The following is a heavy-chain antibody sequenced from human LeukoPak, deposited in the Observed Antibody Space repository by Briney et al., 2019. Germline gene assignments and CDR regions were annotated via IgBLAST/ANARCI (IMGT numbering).Heavy chain of an antibody. D-gene: IGHD3-16*01. CDR1: GFTFSVYY. Sequence: GGSLRLSCAASGFTFSVYYMSWIRQAPGKGLEWVSYISSSSSYTNYADSVKGRFTISRDNAKNSLYLQMNSLRAEDTAVYYCAGFRVRWGAFDIWGQGTMVTVSS. CDR3: AGFRVRWGAFDI. CDR2: ISSSSSYT. J-gene: IGHJ3*02. V-gene: IGHV3-11*06.